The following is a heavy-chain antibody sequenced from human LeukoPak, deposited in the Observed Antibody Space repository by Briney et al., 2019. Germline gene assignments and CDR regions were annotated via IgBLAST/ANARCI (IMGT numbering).Heavy chain of an antibody. CDR3: ARVRTRWYFDL. J-gene: IGHJ2*01. CDR1: GGSISSYY. Sequence: PSETLSLTCTVSGGSISSYYWSWIRQPPGKGLEWIGYIYYSGSTNYNPSLKSRVTISVDTSKNQFSLKLSSVTAADTAVYYCARVRTRWYFDLWGRGTLSLSPQ. V-gene: IGHV4-59*01. CDR2: IYYSGST. D-gene: IGHD1-14*01.